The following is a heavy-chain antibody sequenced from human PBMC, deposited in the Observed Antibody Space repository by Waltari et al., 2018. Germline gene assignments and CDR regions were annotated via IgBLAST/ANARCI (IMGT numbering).Heavy chain of an antibody. J-gene: IGHJ4*02. CDR1: GYTFTSYA. CDR3: ARGTIGSYFDY. V-gene: IGHV1-3*01. Sequence: QVQLVQSGAEVKKPGASVKVSCKASGYTFTSYAMHWVRQAPGQRLEWRGWINAGNGNTKYSQKFQGRVTITRDTSASTAYMELSSLRSEDTAVYYCARGTIGSYFDYWGQGTLVTVSS. CDR2: INAGNGNT. D-gene: IGHD2-8*01.